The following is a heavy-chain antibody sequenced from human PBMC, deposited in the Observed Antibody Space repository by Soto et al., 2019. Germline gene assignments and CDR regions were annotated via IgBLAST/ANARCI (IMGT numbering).Heavy chain of an antibody. J-gene: IGHJ4*02. D-gene: IGHD3-10*01. V-gene: IGHV4-31*03. CDR1: GGSISSGGYY. CDR2: IYYSGST. CDR3: ASLYGSGSYRAPFDY. Sequence: SETLSLTCTVSGGSISSGGYYWSWIRPHPGKGLEWIGYIYYSGSTYYNPSLKSRVTISVDTSKNQFSLKLSSVTAADTAVYYCASLYGSGSYRAPFDYWGQGTLVTVSS.